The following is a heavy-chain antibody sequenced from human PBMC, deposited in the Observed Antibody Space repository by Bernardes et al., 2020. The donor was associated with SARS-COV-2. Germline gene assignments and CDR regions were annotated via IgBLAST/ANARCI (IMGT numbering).Heavy chain of an antibody. CDR2: IRSKANSYAT. CDR3: TRVSMVRGKHQSYYYYYGMDV. CDR1: GFTFSGSA. D-gene: IGHD3-10*01. Sequence: GGSLRLSCAASGFTFSGSAMHWVRQASGKGLEWVGRIRSKANSYATAYAASVKGRFTISRDDSKNTAYLQMNSLKTEDTAVYYCTRVSMVRGKHQSYYYYYGMDVWGQGTTVTVSS. J-gene: IGHJ6*02. V-gene: IGHV3-73*01.